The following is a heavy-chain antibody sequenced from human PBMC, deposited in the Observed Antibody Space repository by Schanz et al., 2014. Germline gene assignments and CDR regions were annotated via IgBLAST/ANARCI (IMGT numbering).Heavy chain of an antibody. V-gene: IGHV3-48*02. CDR2: ISSDTSSI. J-gene: IGHJ6*02. D-gene: IGHD2-15*01. CDR1: GFTFSTYS. CDR3: ARVELSVYYYAMDV. Sequence: EVQLLESGGGLVQPGGSLRLSCEASGFTFSTYSMNWVRQAPGKGLEWVSYISSDTSSIYYADSVRGRFTISRDNAKNSLYLQMNSLRDEDTAVYYCARVELSVYYYAMDVWGQGTTVTVSS.